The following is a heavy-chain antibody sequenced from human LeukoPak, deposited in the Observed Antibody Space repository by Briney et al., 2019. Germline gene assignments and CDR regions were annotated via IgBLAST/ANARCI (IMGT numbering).Heavy chain of an antibody. CDR3: ARGGQQLDYYYYYMDV. Sequence: ASVKVSCKASGYTFTGYYMHWVRQAPGQGLEWMGWINPNSGGTNYAQKFQGRVTMTRDTSISTAYMELSRLRSDDTAVYYCARGGQQLDYYYYYMDVWGKGTTVTISS. V-gene: IGHV1-2*02. D-gene: IGHD6-13*01. CDR1: GYTFTGYY. CDR2: INPNSGGT. J-gene: IGHJ6*03.